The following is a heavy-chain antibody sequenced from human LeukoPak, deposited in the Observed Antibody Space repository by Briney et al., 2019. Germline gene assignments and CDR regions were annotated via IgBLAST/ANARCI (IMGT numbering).Heavy chain of an antibody. V-gene: IGHV4-59*08. CDR3: ARRGKGATTYYFDY. CDR1: GGSISSYY. Sequence: SETLSLTCTVSGGSISSYYWSWIRQPPGKGLEWIGYIYYSGSTNYNPSLKSRVTISVDTSKNQFSLKLSSVTAADTAVYYCARRGKGATTYYFDYWGQGTLVTVSS. J-gene: IGHJ4*02. D-gene: IGHD1-26*01. CDR2: IYYSGST.